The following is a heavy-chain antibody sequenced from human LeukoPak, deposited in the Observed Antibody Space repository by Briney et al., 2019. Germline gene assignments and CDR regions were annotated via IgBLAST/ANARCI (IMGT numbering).Heavy chain of an antibody. J-gene: IGHJ4*02. CDR3: ARDYEDSSGYCYYDY. D-gene: IGHD3-22*01. V-gene: IGHV3-21*06. CDR2: ISSSSSYI. CDR1: GFSFSSNA. Sequence: PGGSLRLSSAASGFSFSSNAINWVRQAPGKGLEWVSSISSSSSYIYYADSVKGRFTISRDNAKNSLYLQMNSLRAEDTAVYYCARDYEDSSGYCYYDYWGQGTLVTVSS.